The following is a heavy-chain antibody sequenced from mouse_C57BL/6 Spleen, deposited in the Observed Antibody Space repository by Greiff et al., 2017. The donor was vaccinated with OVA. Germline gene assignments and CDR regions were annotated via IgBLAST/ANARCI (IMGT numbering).Heavy chain of an antibody. CDR1: GYTFTDYE. Sequence: QVQLKESGAELVRPGASVTLSCKASGYTFTDYEMHWVKQTPVHGLEWIGAIDPETGGTAYNQKFKGKAILTADKSSSTAYMELRSLTSEDSAVYYCTRGLLYAMDYWVQGTSVTVSS. CDR2: IDPETGGT. CDR3: TRGLLYAMDY. V-gene: IGHV1-15*01. J-gene: IGHJ4*01. D-gene: IGHD1-1*01.